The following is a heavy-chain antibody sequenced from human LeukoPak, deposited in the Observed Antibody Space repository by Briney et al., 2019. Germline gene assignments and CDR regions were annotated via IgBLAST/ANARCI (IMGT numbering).Heavy chain of an antibody. CDR1: GFTFSGSA. D-gene: IGHD5-24*01. V-gene: IGHV3-73*01. Sequence: GGSLRLSCAASGFTFSGSAMHWVRQASGKGLEWVGRIRSKANSYATAYAASVKGRFTISRDDSKNTAYLQMNSLKTEDTAAYYCYHGFPWLQKPYYYGMDVWGQGTTVTVSS. CDR2: IRSKANSYAT. J-gene: IGHJ6*02. CDR3: YHGFPWLQKPYYYGMDV.